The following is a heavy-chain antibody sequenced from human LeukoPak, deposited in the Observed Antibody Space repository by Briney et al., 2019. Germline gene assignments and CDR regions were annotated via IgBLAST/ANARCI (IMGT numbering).Heavy chain of an antibody. D-gene: IGHD3-16*02. CDR1: GYTFSSYD. V-gene: IGHV1-8*01. Sequence: ASVRVSWKASGYTFSSYDINWVRQATGQGLEWMGWMNPNSGNTGYAQKFQGRVTMTRNTSISTAYMELSSLRSEDTAVYYCARGRRFGWGSYRHYYYGVDVWGQGTTVTVSS. J-gene: IGHJ6*02. CDR3: ARGRRFGWGSYRHYYYGVDV. CDR2: MNPNSGNT.